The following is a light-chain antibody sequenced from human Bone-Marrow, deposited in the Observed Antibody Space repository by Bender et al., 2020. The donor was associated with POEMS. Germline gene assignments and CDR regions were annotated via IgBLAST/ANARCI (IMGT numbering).Light chain of an antibody. J-gene: IGLJ3*02. Sequence: QSILTQPPAASGTPGGTVTISCSGSKSNIGSNPVFWYQQFPGTAPKILIYYDDLLTPGVSDRFSASKSGTSASLAISELQSEDEALYYCSAWDDSLSGWVFGGGTKLTVL. V-gene: IGLV1-44*01. CDR1: KSNIGSNP. CDR3: SAWDDSLSGWV. CDR2: YDD.